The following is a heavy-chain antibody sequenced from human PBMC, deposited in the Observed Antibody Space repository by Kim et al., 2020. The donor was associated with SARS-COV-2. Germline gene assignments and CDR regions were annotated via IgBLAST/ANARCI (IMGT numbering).Heavy chain of an antibody. V-gene: IGHV3-30*02. J-gene: IGHJ4*02. CDR3: ANFGGETTVTTPISLGY. Sequence: KGRFTISRDNSKNTLYLQMNSLRAEDTAVYYCANFGGETTVTTPISLGYWGQGTLVTVSS. D-gene: IGHD4-4*01.